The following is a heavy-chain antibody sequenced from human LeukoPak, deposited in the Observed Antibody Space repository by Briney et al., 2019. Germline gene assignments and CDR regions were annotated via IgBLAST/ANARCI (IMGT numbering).Heavy chain of an antibody. J-gene: IGHJ3*02. V-gene: IGHV3-66*01. CDR2: IYSGGGT. CDR1: GFTVSSNY. CDR3: AKGNSGYCSSTSCYTRGGAFDI. D-gene: IGHD2-2*02. Sequence: GGSLRLSCAASGFTVSSNYMTWVRQAPGKGLKWVSVIYSGGGTYYADSVKGRFTISRDNSKNTLYLQMNSLRAEDTAVYYCAKGNSGYCSSTSCYTRGGAFDIWGQGTMVTVSS.